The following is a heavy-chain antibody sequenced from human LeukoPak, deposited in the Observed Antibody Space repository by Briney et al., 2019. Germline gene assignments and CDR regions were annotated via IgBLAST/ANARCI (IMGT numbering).Heavy chain of an antibody. CDR3: ARLTWLGAGSWFDP. CDR2: VSPTGDT. J-gene: IGHJ5*02. V-gene: IGHV4-39*01. CDR1: GFSISTITYY. D-gene: IGHD6-19*01. Sequence: PSETLSLTCAVSGFSISTITYYWGWIRQPPGKGLEWIGTVSPTGDTYYNPSLKSRVTVSIATSSNQFSLRLTSMTAADTAVYYCARLTWLGAGSWFDPWGQGALVTVSS.